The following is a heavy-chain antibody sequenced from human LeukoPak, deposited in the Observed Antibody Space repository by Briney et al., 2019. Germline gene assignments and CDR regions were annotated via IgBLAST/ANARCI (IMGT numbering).Heavy chain of an antibody. V-gene: IGHV4-30-2*01. CDR1: GGSISSGGYS. CDR2: INHSRST. CDR3: ARVPKYFDL. J-gene: IGHJ2*01. Sequence: PSETLSLTCAVSGGSISSGGYSWTWIRQPPGKGLEWIGQINHSRSTHYNPSLKSRVTISVDTSKNQFSLKLSSVTAADTAVYYCARVPKYFDLWGRGTLVTVSS.